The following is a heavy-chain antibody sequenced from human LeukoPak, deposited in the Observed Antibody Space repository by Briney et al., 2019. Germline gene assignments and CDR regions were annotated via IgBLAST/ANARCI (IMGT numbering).Heavy chain of an antibody. D-gene: IGHD3-16*01. Sequence: ASVKVSCKAAGYTFTSYGISWVRQAPGQGLEWMGWISSNSDNTNYAQKLQGRVTMTTDTSTSTAYMELRSLRSDDTAVYYCARDWGSIKVITDYWGQGTLVTVSS. CDR2: ISSNSDNT. CDR1: GYTFTSYG. CDR3: ARDWGSIKVITDY. V-gene: IGHV1-18*01. J-gene: IGHJ4*02.